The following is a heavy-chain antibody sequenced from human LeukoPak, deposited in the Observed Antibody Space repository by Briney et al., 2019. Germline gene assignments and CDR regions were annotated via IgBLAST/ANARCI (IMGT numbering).Heavy chain of an antibody. D-gene: IGHD5-18*01. V-gene: IGHV3-30*01. J-gene: IGHJ4*02. CDR3: ARDPSDVDTALDY. CDR2: ISYDGSNK. Sequence: GGSLRLSCAASGFTFSSYAMHWVRQAPGKGLEWVAVISYDGSNKYYADSVKGRFTISRDNSKNTLYPQMNSLRAEDTAVYYCARDPSDVDTALDYWGQGTLVTVSS. CDR1: GFTFSSYA.